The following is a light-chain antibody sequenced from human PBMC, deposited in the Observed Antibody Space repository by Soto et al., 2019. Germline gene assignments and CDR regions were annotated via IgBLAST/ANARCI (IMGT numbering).Light chain of an antibody. CDR1: QSVTNNY. V-gene: IGKV3-20*01. J-gene: IGKJ1*01. CDR2: GAS. Sequence: EIELTQSPGTLSLSPGERATLSCRASQSVTNNYLAWYQQKPGQAPRLLIYGASIGATGIPDRFSGSGSGTDFTLTISRLEPEDFAVYYCLQYGIPLWTFGQGTKVDIK. CDR3: LQYGIPLWT.